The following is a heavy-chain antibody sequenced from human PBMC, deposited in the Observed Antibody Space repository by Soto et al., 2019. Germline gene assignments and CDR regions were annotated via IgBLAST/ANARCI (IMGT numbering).Heavy chain of an antibody. Sequence: QVQLVQSGAEVKKPGSSVTVSCKASGGTFSSYTISWVRQAPGQGLEWMAGISPIFGTPIYAQKFQDGVTITADECTMTADMEMNRLTSEDTAVYYCARVVVGSRLSLDYWGQGTLVTISS. CDR1: GGTFSSYT. CDR3: ARVVVGSRLSLDY. D-gene: IGHD1-26*01. V-gene: IGHV1-69*01. J-gene: IGHJ4*02. CDR2: ISPIFGTP.